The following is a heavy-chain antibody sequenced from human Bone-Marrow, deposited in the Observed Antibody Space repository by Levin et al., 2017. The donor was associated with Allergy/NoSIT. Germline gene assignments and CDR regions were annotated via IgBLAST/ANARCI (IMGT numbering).Heavy chain of an antibody. CDR3: ARSMTPTTRFGMDV. CDR1: GFTSNIYV. V-gene: IGHV3-23*01. Sequence: PGGSLRLSCVASGFTSNIYVMRWVRLAPGKGLEWVSSITEDGGTYYGDSVKGRFTITRDNSKNTLYLQITSLRAEDTAVYYCARSMTPTTRFGMDVWGTGTTVTVSS. J-gene: IGHJ6*03. D-gene: IGHD4-11*01. CDR2: ITEDGGT.